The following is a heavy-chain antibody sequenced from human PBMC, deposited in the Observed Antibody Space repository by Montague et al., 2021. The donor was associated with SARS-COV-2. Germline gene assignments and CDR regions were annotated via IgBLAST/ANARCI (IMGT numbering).Heavy chain of an antibody. D-gene: IGHD5-18*01. CDR2: IGGGGRRT. V-gene: IGHV3-23*01. J-gene: IGHJ4*02. CDR3: AKVGGYSYGLSDY. Sequence: SLRLSCAASGFIFSSNAMSWVRQAPGKGLEWVSTIGGGGRRTYCADSVKGRFTISRDNSKNTLYLQMSSLRAEDTAVYYCAKVGGYSYGLSDYWGQGTLVTVSS. CDR1: GFIFSSNA.